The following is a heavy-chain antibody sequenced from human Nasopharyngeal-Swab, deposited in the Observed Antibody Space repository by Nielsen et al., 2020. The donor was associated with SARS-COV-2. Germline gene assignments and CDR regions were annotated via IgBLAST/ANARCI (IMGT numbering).Heavy chain of an antibody. CDR3: ARDFYLLVEGHCRSTSCPPGY. CDR2: IKQDGSER. J-gene: IGHJ4*02. Sequence: VRQAPGKGLEWVAHIKQDGSERYYADSLRGRFTISRDNAKNSLYLQMSGLREDDTAIYYCARDFYLLVEGHCRSTSCPPGYWGQGTQVTVSS. V-gene: IGHV3-7*03. D-gene: IGHD2-2*01.